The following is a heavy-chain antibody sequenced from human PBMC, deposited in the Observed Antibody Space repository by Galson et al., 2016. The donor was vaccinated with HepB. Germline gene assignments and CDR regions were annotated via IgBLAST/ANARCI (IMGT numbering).Heavy chain of an antibody. D-gene: IGHD3-16*01. V-gene: IGHV3-33*06. Sequence: SLRLSCAASGFSFSSYGMHWVRQAPGKGLEWVAVIWHDGSKINYVDSVNGRFTISRDNYRNTLDLQMNSLRAEDTATYFCAKETSNWGQYYFDYWGQGTRVTVSS. J-gene: IGHJ4*02. CDR2: IWHDGSKI. CDR3: AKETSNWGQYYFDY. CDR1: GFSFSSYG.